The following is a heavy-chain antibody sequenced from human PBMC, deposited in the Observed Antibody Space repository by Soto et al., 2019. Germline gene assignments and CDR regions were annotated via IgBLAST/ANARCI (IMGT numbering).Heavy chain of an antibody. J-gene: IGHJ4*02. V-gene: IGHV1-3*01. D-gene: IGHD3-10*01. CDR2: INAGNGNP. CDR1: GYTFTNYA. CDR3: AGPAIRGVIIT. Sequence: ASVKVSCKASGYTFTNYAMHWVRQAPGQRLEWMGWINAGNGNPKYSQKFQGRVTITRDTSASTAYMELSSLRSEDTAVYYCAGPAIRGVIITWGQGTLVTVSS.